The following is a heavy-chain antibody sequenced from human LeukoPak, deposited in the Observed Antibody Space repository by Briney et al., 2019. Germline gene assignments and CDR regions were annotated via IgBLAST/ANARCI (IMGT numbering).Heavy chain of an antibody. CDR2: IYSGGTI. D-gene: IGHD2-15*01. CDR3: AKIRVVAATLDAFDL. V-gene: IGHV3-66*01. J-gene: IGHJ3*01. CDR1: GFTVSSNH. Sequence: PGGSLRLSCAASGFTVSSNHMSWVRQAPGKGLEWVSIIYSGGTIYYADSVKGRFTISRDNSKNTLYLQMNSLRAEDTAVYYCAKIRVVAATLDAFDLWGQGTVVTVSS.